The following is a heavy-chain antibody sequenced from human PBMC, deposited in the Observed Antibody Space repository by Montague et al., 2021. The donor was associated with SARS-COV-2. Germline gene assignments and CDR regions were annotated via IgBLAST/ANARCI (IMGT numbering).Heavy chain of an antibody. CDR2: VDNSDGT. V-gene: IGHV4-59*01. J-gene: IGHJ4*02. Sequence: SETLSLTCTVSGGSISSYYWSWIRQPPGKGLEWIGYVDNSDGTNYSPSLRSRVTISIDTSKKQFSLRLNSVTAADTAVYCCTTGEGSYGWRYYFDYWGQGTLVTVSS. CDR1: GGSISSYY. CDR3: TTGEGSYGWRYYFDY. D-gene: IGHD5-18*01.